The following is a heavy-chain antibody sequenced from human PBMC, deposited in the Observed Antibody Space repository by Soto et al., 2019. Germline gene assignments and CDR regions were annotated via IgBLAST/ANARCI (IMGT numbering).Heavy chain of an antibody. Sequence: PGGSLRLSCAASGFTFSRFELHWVRQAPGKGLEWISYISSSGSTAYYASSVDGRFTISIDNANNSVYLQMDSLRADDTALYYCTSAAWFPYLSFYWGQGALVTVSS. J-gene: IGHJ4*02. D-gene: IGHD3-10*01. CDR2: ISSSGSTA. V-gene: IGHV3-48*03. CDR1: GFTFSRFE. CDR3: TSAAWFPYLSFY.